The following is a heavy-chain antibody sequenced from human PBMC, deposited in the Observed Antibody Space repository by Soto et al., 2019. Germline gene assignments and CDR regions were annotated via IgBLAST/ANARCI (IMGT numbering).Heavy chain of an antibody. V-gene: IGHV4-61*01. J-gene: IGHJ5*02. Sequence: QVQLQESGPGLVKPSETLSLTCTVSGGSVSSGSNYWSWIRQPPGKGLEWIGYFYKGGSTYYNPSLKGRVTRSVDTSKNQFSLKLSSVSAADTAVYYCVREGIAARRWFDPWGQGTLVTVSS. CDR1: GGSVSSGSNY. D-gene: IGHD6-6*01. CDR2: FYKGGST. CDR3: VREGIAARRWFDP.